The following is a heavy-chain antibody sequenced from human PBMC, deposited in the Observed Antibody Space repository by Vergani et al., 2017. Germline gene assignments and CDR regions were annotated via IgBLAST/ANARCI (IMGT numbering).Heavy chain of an antibody. CDR2: VLFDGSNE. CDR1: GFTFNRYG. J-gene: IGHJ4*02. V-gene: IGHV3-30*02. Sequence: QVQLVQSGGGVVQRGGSLRLSCVASGFTFNRYGMQWVRQAPGKGLEWVAYVLFDGSNEYYADSVKGRFIVSRDNSNDALYLQMNSLRTDDTAGYYCARDLAYCHEGSCARWGQGSVGTRSS. CDR3: ARDLAYCHEGSCAR. D-gene: IGHD2-15*01.